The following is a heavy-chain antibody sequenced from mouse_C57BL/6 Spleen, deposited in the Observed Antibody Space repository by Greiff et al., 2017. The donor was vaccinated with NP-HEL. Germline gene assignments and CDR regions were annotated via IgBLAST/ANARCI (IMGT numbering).Heavy chain of an antibody. CDR1: GYTFTSYW. J-gene: IGHJ1*03. D-gene: IGHD1-1*01. CDR2: IDPSDSYT. Sequence: VQLQQPGAELVMPGASVKLSCKASGYTFTSYWMHWVKQRPGQGLEWIGEIDPSDSYTNYNQKFTGKSTLTVDKSSSTAYMQLSSLTSEDSAVYYCARQSSSYRYFDVWGTGTTVTVSS. CDR3: ARQSSSYRYFDV. V-gene: IGHV1-69*01.